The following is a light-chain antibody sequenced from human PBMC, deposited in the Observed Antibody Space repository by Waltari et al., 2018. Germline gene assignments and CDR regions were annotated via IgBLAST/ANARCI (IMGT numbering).Light chain of an antibody. CDR2: GAS. CDR1: QSVSSKY. J-gene: IGKJ2*01. CDR3: QQYGSSQGYT. Sequence: EIVLTQSPGTLSLSPGERATVSCRASQSVSSKYLAWYQQKVGQAPRRVMYGASSRATGIPDRFSGRGSGTDFTLTINRLEPEDFAVYYCQQYGSSQGYTFGQGTKLEI. V-gene: IGKV3-20*01.